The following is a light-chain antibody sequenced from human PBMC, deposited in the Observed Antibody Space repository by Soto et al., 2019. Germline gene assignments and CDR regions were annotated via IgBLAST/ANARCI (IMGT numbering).Light chain of an antibody. V-gene: IGLV1-47*01. J-gene: IGLJ3*02. CDR1: SSKIGSNF. CDR2: KDN. CDR3: SVWEDNVDDWV. Sequence: QSVVTQQPSASGTPGQKVTISCSGSSSKIGSNFVYWYQQLPGTAPKLLIYKDNHRPSGVPDRFSGSKSVTSVSLAISGVRPEDEAEYYCSVWEDNVDDWVFGGGTKLTVL.